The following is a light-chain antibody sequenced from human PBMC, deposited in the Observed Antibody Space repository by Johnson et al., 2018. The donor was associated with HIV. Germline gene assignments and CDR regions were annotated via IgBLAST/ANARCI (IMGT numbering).Light chain of an antibody. CDR3: GTWDSSLSAYV. CDR2: DNN. J-gene: IGLJ1*01. V-gene: IGLV1-51*01. Sequence: QSVLTQPPSVSAAPGQKVTISCSGSSSNIGNNYVSWYQQLPGTAPKLLIYDNNKRPSGIPDRISGSKSGTSATLGITGLQTENEADYYCGTWDSSLSAYVFVIGTKVTVL. CDR1: SSNIGNNY.